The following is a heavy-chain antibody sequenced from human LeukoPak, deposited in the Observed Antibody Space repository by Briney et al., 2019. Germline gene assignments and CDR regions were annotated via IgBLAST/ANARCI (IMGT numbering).Heavy chain of an antibody. CDR3: ARGDKDYYYSMDV. CDR2: ISSSTSYI. CDR1: GFTFNSYS. Sequence: GGSLRLSCAASGFTFNSYSMNWVRQAPGKGLEWVSSISSSTSYIYYADSVKGRFTISRDNAKNSLYLQMNSLRAEDTAVYYCARGDKDYYYSMDVWGQGTTVTVSS. J-gene: IGHJ6*02. D-gene: IGHD2-15*01. V-gene: IGHV3-21*04.